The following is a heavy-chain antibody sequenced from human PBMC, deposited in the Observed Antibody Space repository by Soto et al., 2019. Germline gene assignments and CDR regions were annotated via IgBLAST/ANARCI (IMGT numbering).Heavy chain of an antibody. V-gene: IGHV1-69*01. CDR3: ARGRDQPPVGLYFDS. CDR1: GGAFNNYI. J-gene: IGHJ4*02. CDR2: IIPMFGTP. D-gene: IGHD1-26*01. Sequence: QVQLVQSGAEVKKPGSSVKVSCKASGGAFNNYIFDWVRQAPGQGLEWMGGIIPMFGTPKYAQTFQDSITISADVSTGTAYMELTSLRFDDTAIYYCARGRDQPPVGLYFDSWGEGTRVTVSS.